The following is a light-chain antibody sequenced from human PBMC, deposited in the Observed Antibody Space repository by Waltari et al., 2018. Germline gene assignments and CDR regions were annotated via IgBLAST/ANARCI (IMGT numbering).Light chain of an antibody. CDR1: NIGSKS. V-gene: IGLV3-21*04. CDR2: YDS. Sequence: SYVLTQPPSVSVAPGKTARITCGGNNIGSKSVHGYRQKPGPAPVLVTYYDSDRPSGIPARFSGSNSGNTATLTISRVEAGDEADYYCQVWDSSSDHVVFGGGTELAVL. CDR3: QVWDSSSDHVV. J-gene: IGLJ2*01.